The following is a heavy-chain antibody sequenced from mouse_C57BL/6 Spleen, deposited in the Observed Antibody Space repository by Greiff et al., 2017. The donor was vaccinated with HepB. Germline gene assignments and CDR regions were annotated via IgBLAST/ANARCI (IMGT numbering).Heavy chain of an antibody. D-gene: IGHD2-4*01. CDR2: FYPGSGSI. J-gene: IGHJ3*01. V-gene: IGHV1-62-2*01. Sequence: QVQLKESGAELVKPGASVKLSCKASGYTFTEYTIHWVKQRSGQGLEWIGWFYPGSGSIKYNEKFKDKATLTADKSSSTVYMELSRLTSEDSAVYFCARHEKVYYDYDDGTWFAYWGQGTLVTVSA. CDR3: ARHEKVYYDYDDGTWFAY. CDR1: GYTFTEYT.